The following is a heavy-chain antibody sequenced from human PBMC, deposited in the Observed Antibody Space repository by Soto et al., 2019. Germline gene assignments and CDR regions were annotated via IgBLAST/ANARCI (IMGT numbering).Heavy chain of an antibody. D-gene: IGHD2-8*02. CDR2: ISSSSSYI. Sequence: EVQLVESGGGLVKPGGSLRLSCAASGFTFSSYSMNWVRQAPGKGLEWVSSISSSSSYIYYADSVKGRFTISRDNAKNSLYLQMNSLRAEDTAVYYCASSWCLGAAGYWGQGTLVTVSS. CDR1: GFTFSSYS. V-gene: IGHV3-21*01. CDR3: ASSWCLGAAGY. J-gene: IGHJ4*02.